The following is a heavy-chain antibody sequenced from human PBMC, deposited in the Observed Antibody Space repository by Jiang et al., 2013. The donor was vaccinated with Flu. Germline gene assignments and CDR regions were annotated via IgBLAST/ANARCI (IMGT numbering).Heavy chain of an antibody. Sequence: RSLRLSCAASGFTFSSYGMHWVRQAPGKGLEWVAVISYDGSNKYYADSVKGRFTISRDNSKNTLYLQMNSLRAEDTAVYYCAKGGYCSGGSCYREPGPSPSYYYGMDVWGQGTTVTVSS. V-gene: IGHV3-30*18. CDR3: AKGGYCSGGSCYREPGPSPSYYYGMDV. CDR1: GFTFSSYG. CDR2: ISYDGSNK. D-gene: IGHD2-15*01. J-gene: IGHJ6*02.